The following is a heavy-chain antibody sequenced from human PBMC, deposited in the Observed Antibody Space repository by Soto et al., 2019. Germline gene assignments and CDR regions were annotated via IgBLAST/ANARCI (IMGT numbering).Heavy chain of an antibody. CDR2: ISFDGGNT. CDR1: GFTFNNYG. CDR3: AIQTGSASYYNRGSGGDVHY. Sequence: GGSLRLSCAASGFTFNNYGMHWVRQAPGKGQEWVVVISFDGGNTDYADSVKGRFTISRDNSKSTLYLQMTSLRVEDTAVYYFAIQTGSASYYNRGSGGDVHYRRHGTL. J-gene: IGHJ4*01. D-gene: IGHD3-10*01. V-gene: IGHV3-30*03.